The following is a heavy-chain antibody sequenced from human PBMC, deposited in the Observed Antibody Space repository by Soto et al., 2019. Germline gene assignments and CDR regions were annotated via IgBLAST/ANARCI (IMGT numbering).Heavy chain of an antibody. J-gene: IGHJ6*02. CDR2: IYYSGST. CDR1: GGSISSGDDY. CDR3: ASVPPGVGDVYNFRYYYGMDV. Sequence: SETLSLTCTVAGGSISSGDDYWSWIRQTPGKGLEWNGYIYYSGSTYYNPCLKSRVTISVDTSKNQFSLKLSSVTAADTAVYYCASVPPGVGDVYNFRYYYGMDVWGQGTTVTVSS. V-gene: IGHV4-30-4*01. D-gene: IGHD3-10*02.